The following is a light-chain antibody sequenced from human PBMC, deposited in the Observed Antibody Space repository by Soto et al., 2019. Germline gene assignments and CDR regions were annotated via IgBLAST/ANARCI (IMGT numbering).Light chain of an antibody. CDR2: DVS. CDR3: SSYTSSSTLGHVV. J-gene: IGLJ2*01. V-gene: IGLV2-14*01. Sequence: QSVLTQPASVSGSPGQSITISCTGTSSDVGGYNYVSWYQQHPGKVPKLMIYDVSNRPSGVSNRFSGSKSGNTASLTISGLQAEDEADYYCSSYTSSSTLGHVVFGGGTKLNVL. CDR1: SSDVGGYNY.